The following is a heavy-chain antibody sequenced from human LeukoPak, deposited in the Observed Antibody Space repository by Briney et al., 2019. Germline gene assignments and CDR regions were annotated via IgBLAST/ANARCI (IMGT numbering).Heavy chain of an antibody. CDR1: GGTFSSYA. D-gene: IGHD3-9*01. V-gene: IGHV1-69*05. Sequence: ASVKVSCKASGGTFSSYAISWVRQAPGQGLEWMGGIIPIFGTANYAQKFQGRVTITTDESTSTAYMELSSLRSEDTAVYYCARDLASYYDILTGNTAGNWFDPWGQGTLVTVSS. CDR3: ARDLASYYDILTGNTAGNWFDP. CDR2: IIPIFGTA. J-gene: IGHJ5*02.